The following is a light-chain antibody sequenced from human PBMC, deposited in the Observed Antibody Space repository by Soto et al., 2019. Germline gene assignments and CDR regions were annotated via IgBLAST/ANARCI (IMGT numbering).Light chain of an antibody. CDR1: QSVNNF. CDR3: QQYGRSPFT. CDR2: GAS. V-gene: IGKV3-20*01. Sequence: EVVLTQSPATLSLSPGDRATLSCRASQSVNNFLAWFQQKPGLAPRLLIYGASTRASGIPDRFSGSGSGTDFVLTISRLEPEDFAVYYCQQYGRSPFTFGQGTRLQIK. J-gene: IGKJ2*01.